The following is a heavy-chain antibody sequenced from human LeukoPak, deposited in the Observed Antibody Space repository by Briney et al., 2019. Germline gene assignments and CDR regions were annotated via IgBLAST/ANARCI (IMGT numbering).Heavy chain of an antibody. J-gene: IGHJ4*02. CDR3: AQGGSSYFDY. D-gene: IGHD1-26*01. V-gene: IGHV2-5*02. Sequence: KESGPTLVKPTQTLTLTCNVSGFSLSTTGLGVGWIRQPPGKALEWLGIIYWDDDERYSPSLKSRLTITQDTSKKQVVLTMTNMDPVDTATYYCAQGGSSYFDYWGQGILVTVSS. CDR2: IYWDDDE. CDR1: GFSLSTTGLG.